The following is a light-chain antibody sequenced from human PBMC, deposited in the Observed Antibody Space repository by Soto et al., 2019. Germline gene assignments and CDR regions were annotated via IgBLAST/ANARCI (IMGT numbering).Light chain of an antibody. Sequence: QDALTEPRRASGSPGQSVTISCTGTSSDVGGYNYVSWYQQHPGKAPKLMIYEVSKRPSGVPDRFSGSKSGNTASLTVSGLQAEDEADYYCSSYAGSTLYVFGTGTKVT. CDR2: EVS. CDR1: SSDVGGYNY. CDR3: SSYAGSTLYV. V-gene: IGLV2-8*01. J-gene: IGLJ1*01.